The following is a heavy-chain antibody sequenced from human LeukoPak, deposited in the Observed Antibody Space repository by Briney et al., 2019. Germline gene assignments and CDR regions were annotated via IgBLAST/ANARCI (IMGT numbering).Heavy chain of an antibody. Sequence: GGSLRLSCSASGFTFSDYDMTWVRQAPGKGLEWVSSISGLSSHIYYGDSVKGRFSISRDNAKNPLYLQMNSLGTDDTAVYFCGRAFPPLRTSSAGDLWGQGTLVTVSS. D-gene: IGHD3-16*01. CDR3: GRAFPPLRTSSAGDL. V-gene: IGHV3-21*01. J-gene: IGHJ4*02. CDR1: GFTFSDYD. CDR2: ISGLSSHI.